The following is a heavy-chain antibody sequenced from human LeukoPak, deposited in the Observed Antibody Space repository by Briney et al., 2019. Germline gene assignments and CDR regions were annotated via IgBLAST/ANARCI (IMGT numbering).Heavy chain of an antibody. CDR2: IWYDGSNK. D-gene: IGHD5/OR15-5a*01. V-gene: IGHV3-33*01. CDR1: GFTFSSYG. Sequence: GGSLRLSCAASGFTFSSYGMHWVRQAPGKGLEWVAVIWYDGSNKYYADSVKGRFTISRDNSKNTLYLQMNSLRAEDTAVYYCARERLHPQYYYYYGMDVWGQGTTVTVSS. CDR3: ARERLHPQYYYYYGMDV. J-gene: IGHJ6*02.